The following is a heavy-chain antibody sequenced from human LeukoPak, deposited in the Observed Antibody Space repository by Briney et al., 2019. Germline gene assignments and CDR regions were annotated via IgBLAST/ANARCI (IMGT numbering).Heavy chain of an antibody. D-gene: IGHD5-18*01. CDR2: ISGSGGNT. CDR3: VKRIQSALAAGY. V-gene: IGHV3-23*01. Sequence: PGGSLRLSCAASGFIFSNYALSWVRQAPGKGLERVSDISGSGGNTYYAKSVRGRFTISRDNSKNTLYLQMNSLRAGDTAIYYCVKRIQSALAAGYWGQGALVTVSS. CDR1: GFIFSNYA. J-gene: IGHJ4*02.